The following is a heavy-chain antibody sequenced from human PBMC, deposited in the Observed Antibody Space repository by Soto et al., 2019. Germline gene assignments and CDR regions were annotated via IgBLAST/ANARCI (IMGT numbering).Heavy chain of an antibody. V-gene: IGHV1-69*12. J-gene: IGHJ3*02. CDR3: AREVAADGTFREDVFDI. CDR2: IIPIFTTT. CDR1: GGTFSNHA. Sequence: QVHLVQSGAEVKKPGSSVKVSCKAPGGTFSNHAINWVRQAPGQGLEWMGRIIPIFTTTNYAQKFQGRVTITADESTITAYLELCSLRHDDTAVYYCAREVAADGTFREDVFDIWGQGTLVTVSS. D-gene: IGHD6-13*01.